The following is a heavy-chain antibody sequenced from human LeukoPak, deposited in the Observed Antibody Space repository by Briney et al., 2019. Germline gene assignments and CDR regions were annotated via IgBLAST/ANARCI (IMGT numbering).Heavy chain of an antibody. CDR1: GFNFSSYS. V-gene: IGHV3-21*01. Sequence: GGSLRLSCAASGFNFSSYSMNWVRQAPGKGLEWVSSISSSSSYIYYADSVKGRFTISRDNAKNSLYLQMNSLRAEDTAVYYCARDRVPAPTIGVDYWGQGTLVTVSS. CDR2: ISSSSSYI. J-gene: IGHJ4*02. D-gene: IGHD2-2*01. CDR3: ARDRVPAPTIGVDY.